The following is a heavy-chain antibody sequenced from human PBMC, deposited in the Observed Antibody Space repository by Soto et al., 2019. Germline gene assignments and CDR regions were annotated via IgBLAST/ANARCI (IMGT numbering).Heavy chain of an antibody. CDR1: GFTFSSYS. J-gene: IGHJ5*02. Sequence: GGSLRLSCAASGFTFSSYSMNWVRQAPGKGLEWVSYISSSSTTIYYADYVQGRFTISRDNAKNSLYLQMNSLRDEDTAVYYCARDNYDFWSAPNWFDPWGQGT. CDR3: ARDNYDFWSAPNWFDP. CDR2: ISSSSTTI. V-gene: IGHV3-48*02. D-gene: IGHD3-3*01.